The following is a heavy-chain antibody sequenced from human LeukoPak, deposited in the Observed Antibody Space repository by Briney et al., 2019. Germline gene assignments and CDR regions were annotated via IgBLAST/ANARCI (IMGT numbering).Heavy chain of an antibody. D-gene: IGHD1-14*01. CDR3: ARGGRPPSRLHFDY. CDR1: GGSISSGGYS. J-gene: IGHJ4*02. V-gene: IGHV4-30-2*01. Sequence: SETLSLTCAVSGGSISSGGYSWSWLRQPPGRGLEWIGYIYHSGSTYYNPSLKSRVTISVDRAKNQFSLKLSSVTAADTAVYYCARGGRPPSRLHFDYWGQGTLVTVSS. CDR2: IYHSGST.